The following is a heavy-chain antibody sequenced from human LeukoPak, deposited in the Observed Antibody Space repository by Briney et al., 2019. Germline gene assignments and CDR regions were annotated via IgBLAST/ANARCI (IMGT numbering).Heavy chain of an antibody. D-gene: IGHD2-2*01. J-gene: IGHJ6*03. CDR2: INHSGST. CDR3: ARLGYCSSTSCLTTYYYYYYYMDV. Sequence: SETLSLTCAVYGGSFSGYYWSWIRQPPGKGLEWIGEINHSGSTNYNPSLKSRVTISVDTSKNQFSLKLSSVTAADTAVYYCARLGYCSSTSCLTTYYYYYYYMDVWGKGTMVTVSS. CDR1: GGSFSGYY. V-gene: IGHV4-34*01.